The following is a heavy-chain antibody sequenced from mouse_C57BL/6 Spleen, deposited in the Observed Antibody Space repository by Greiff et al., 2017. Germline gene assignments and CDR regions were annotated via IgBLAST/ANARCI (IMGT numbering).Heavy chain of an antibody. CDR3: TGDYSTLFAY. CDR2: IDPENGDT. Sequence: EVQVVESGAELVRPGASVKLSCTASGFNIKDDYMHWVKQRPEQGLEWIGWIDPENGDTEYASKFQGKATITADTSSNTAYLQLSSLTSEDTAVYYCTGDYSTLFAYWGQGTLVTVSA. J-gene: IGHJ3*01. V-gene: IGHV14-4*01. CDR1: GFNIKDDY. D-gene: IGHD2-5*01.